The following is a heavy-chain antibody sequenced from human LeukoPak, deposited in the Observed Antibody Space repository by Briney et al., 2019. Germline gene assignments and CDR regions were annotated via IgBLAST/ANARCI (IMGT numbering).Heavy chain of an antibody. CDR2: TYNRSQWYN. D-gene: IGHD6-13*01. CDR1: GDDVSTNKAT. Sequence: SQTLSLTCAISGDDVSTNKATWNWIRLSPSRGLEWLGRTYNRSQWYNDYAVSVKSRITITPDTSTNQFSLHLNSVTPDDTAVYYCVRLVGNSWLDYWGQGTMVTVSS. J-gene: IGHJ3*01. V-gene: IGHV6-1*01. CDR3: VRLVGNSWLDY.